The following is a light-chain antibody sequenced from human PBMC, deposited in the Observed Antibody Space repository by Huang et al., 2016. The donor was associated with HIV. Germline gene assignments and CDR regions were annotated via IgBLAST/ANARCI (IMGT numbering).Light chain of an antibody. CDR3: QQYYNSPHT. J-gene: IGKJ2*01. CDR2: WAS. V-gene: IGKV4-1*01. CDR1: QSVLFSSNNRSY. Sequence: DIVMTQSPESLAVSLGETATINCKSSQSVLFSSNNRSYLAWFQQKPTQPPKLLIYWASARESGVPYRFSGSGSGTDFTLTISSLQAEDVAVYYCQQYYNSPHTFGQGTKLEIK.